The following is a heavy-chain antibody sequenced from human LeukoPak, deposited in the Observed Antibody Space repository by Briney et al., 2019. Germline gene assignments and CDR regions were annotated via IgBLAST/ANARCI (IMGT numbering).Heavy chain of an antibody. V-gene: IGHV3-7*03. CDR3: ARVRIAAAGTTPYYFDY. CDR2: IKQDGSEK. Sequence: PGGSLRLSCAASGFTFSSYWMSWVRQAPGKGLEWVANIKQDGSEKYYVDSVKGRFTISRDNAKNSLYLQMNSLRAEDTAVYYCARVRIAAAGTTPYYFDYWGQGTLVTVSS. J-gene: IGHJ4*02. CDR1: GFTFSSYW. D-gene: IGHD6-13*01.